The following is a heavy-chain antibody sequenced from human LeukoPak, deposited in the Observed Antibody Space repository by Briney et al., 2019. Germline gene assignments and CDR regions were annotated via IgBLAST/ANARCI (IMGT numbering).Heavy chain of an antibody. CDR1: GFTFSSYG. J-gene: IGHJ2*01. V-gene: IGHV3-33*01. Sequence: GRSLRLSCAASGFTFSSYGMHWVRQAPGKGLEWVAVIWYDGSNKYYADSVKGRSTISRDNSKNTLYLQMNSLRAEDTAVYYCAREALSEYFDLWGRGTLVTVSS. CDR2: IWYDGSNK. D-gene: IGHD3-3*01. CDR3: AREALSEYFDL.